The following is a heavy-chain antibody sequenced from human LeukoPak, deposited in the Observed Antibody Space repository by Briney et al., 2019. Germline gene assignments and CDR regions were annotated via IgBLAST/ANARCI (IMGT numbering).Heavy chain of an antibody. CDR3: ASTVVTPDDAFDI. V-gene: IGHV3-21*01. CDR1: GFTFSSYS. D-gene: IGHD4-23*01. J-gene: IGHJ3*02. Sequence: PGGSLRLSCAASGFTFSSYSMNWVRQAPGKGLEWVSSISSSSSYIYYADSVKGRFTISRDNAKNTLYLQMNSLRAEDTAVYYCASTVVTPDDAFDIWGQGTMVTVSS. CDR2: ISSSSSYI.